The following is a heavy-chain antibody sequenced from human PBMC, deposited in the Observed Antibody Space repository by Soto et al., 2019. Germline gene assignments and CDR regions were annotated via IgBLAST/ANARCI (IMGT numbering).Heavy chain of an antibody. CDR2: IIPIFGTA. V-gene: IGHV1-69*12. J-gene: IGHJ6*02. Sequence: VQLVQSGAEVKKPGSSVKVSCKASGGTFSSYAIRWVRQAPGQGLEWMGGIIPIFGTANYAQKFQGRVTITADESTSTAYMELSSLRSEDTAVYYCARDRVTIFGVVNYGMDVWGQGTTVTVSS. CDR3: ARDRVTIFGVVNYGMDV. D-gene: IGHD3-3*01. CDR1: GGTFSSYA.